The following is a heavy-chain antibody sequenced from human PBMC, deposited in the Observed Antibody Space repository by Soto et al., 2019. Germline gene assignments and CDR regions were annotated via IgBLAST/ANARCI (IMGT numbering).Heavy chain of an antibody. V-gene: IGHV1-69*06. CDR3: ARQKATPPHFYYDMDD. J-gene: IGHJ6*02. CDR2: IIPMFGTA. CDR1: GGTFGTYP. Sequence: SVKVSCKASGGTFGTYPVPWVRQAPGQGLEWIREIIPMFGTASNAQKFQGRVMLTADKSTTTAHMELSSLSSDDTAVYFCARQKATPPHFYYDMDDWGQGTKVTVSS.